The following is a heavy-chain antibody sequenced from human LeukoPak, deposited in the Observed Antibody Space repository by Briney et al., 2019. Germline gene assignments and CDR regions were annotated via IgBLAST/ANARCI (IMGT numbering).Heavy chain of an antibody. D-gene: IGHD2-2*01. CDR1: GGSFSGYY. CDR3: ARGPGAVVPAAIRRWYFDL. Sequence: PSETLSLTCAVYGGSFSGYYWSWIRQPPGKELEWIGEINHSGSTNYNPSLISRVTISVDTSNNQYSLKLSSVTAADTAVYYCARGPGAVVPAAIRRWYFDLWGRGTLVTVSS. V-gene: IGHV4-34*01. CDR2: INHSGST. J-gene: IGHJ2*01.